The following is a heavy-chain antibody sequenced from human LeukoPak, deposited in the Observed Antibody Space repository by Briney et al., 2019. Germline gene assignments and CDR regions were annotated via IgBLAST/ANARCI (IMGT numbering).Heavy chain of an antibody. J-gene: IGHJ5*02. CDR1: GGTFSSYA. V-gene: IGHV1-69*13. CDR3: ARGGGSSSWYNWFDP. Sequence: ASVKVSCKASGGTFSSYAISWVRQAPGQGLEWMGGIIPIFGTANYAQKFQGRVTITADESTSTAYMELSSLRSEDTAVYYCARGGGSSSWYNWFDPWGQGTLVTVSS. CDR2: IIPIFGTA. D-gene: IGHD6-13*01.